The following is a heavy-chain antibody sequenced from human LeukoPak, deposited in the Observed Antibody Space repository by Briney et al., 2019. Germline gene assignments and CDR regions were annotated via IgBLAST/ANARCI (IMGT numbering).Heavy chain of an antibody. V-gene: IGHV3-23*01. J-gene: IGHJ4*02. CDR3: AKSPLDSYGNIYYLDY. Sequence: GGSLRLSCAASGFTFSSYAMSWVRQAPGKELEWVSAISNSGGNTYYADSVKGHFTISRDNSKNTLYLQMNSLGAEDTAVYYCAKSPLDSYGNIYYLDYWGQGTLVTVSS. CDR2: ISNSGGNT. D-gene: IGHD5-18*01. CDR1: GFTFSSYA.